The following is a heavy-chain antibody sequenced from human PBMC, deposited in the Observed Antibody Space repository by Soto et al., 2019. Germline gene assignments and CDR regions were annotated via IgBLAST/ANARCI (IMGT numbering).Heavy chain of an antibody. CDR3: ARVTAVPAAIWFDP. CDR1: GGSISSYY. J-gene: IGHJ5*02. V-gene: IGHV4-59*01. Sequence: SETLSLTCTVSGGSISSYYWSWIRQPPGKGLEWIGYIYYSGSTNYNPSLKSRVTISVDTSKNQFSLKLSSVTAADTAVYYCARVTAVPAAIWFDPWGQGTLVTVSS. CDR2: IYYSGST. D-gene: IGHD2-2*01.